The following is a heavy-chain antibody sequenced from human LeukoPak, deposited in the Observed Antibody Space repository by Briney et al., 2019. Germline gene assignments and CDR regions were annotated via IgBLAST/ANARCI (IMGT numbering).Heavy chain of an antibody. V-gene: IGHV4-30-4*01. J-gene: IGHJ4*02. CDR1: GGSISSGDYY. CDR3: ARGGLRSKTDY. D-gene: IGHD4-17*01. Sequence: PSQTLSLTCTVSGGSISSGDYYWSWIRQPPGEGLEWIGYIYYSGSTYYNPSLKSRVTISVDTSKNQFSLKLSSVTAADTAVYYCARGGLRSKTDYWGQGTLVTVSS. CDR2: IYYSGST.